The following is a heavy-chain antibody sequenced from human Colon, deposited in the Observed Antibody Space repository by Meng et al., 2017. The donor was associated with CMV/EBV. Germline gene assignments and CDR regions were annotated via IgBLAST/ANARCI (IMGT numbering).Heavy chain of an antibody. V-gene: IGHV3-11*04. J-gene: IGHJ4*02. Sequence: CEASGFIFSDYDMHWIRQEPGKGRECLSYSSSSGSSVYYTDSVKGRFTISRDNAKNSLYLQMNSLRAEDTAVYYCARDGRDSNPDYWGQGTLVTVSS. D-gene: IGHD4-11*01. CDR1: GFIFSDYD. CDR3: ARDGRDSNPDY. CDR2: SSSSGSSV.